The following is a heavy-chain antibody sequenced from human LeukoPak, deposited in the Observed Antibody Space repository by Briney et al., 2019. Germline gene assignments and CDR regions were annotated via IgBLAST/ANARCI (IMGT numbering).Heavy chain of an antibody. CDR1: GGSISSYY. Sequence: SETLSLTCSVSGGSISSYYWSWIRQPPGKGLEWIGCLYHSGTTTYNPSLKSRITISVDASRNQFSLKLNSMAAADTALYFCAGGGQWLAFDSWGQGTLVTVSS. J-gene: IGHJ4*02. D-gene: IGHD6-19*01. CDR3: AGGGQWLAFDS. V-gene: IGHV4-59*01. CDR2: LYHSGTT.